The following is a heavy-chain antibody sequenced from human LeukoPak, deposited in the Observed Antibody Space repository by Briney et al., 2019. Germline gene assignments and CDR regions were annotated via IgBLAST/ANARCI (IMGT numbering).Heavy chain of an antibody. V-gene: IGHV5-51*01. J-gene: IGHJ4*02. Sequence: GEALKISCKGSGYKFNAYWIAWVRPMPGKGLEWMGIIYPDESDTRYSPSFQRQVTISADKSVSIAYLQWSSLKASDTAIYYCARRSSGWYGFDYWGQGTLVTVSS. D-gene: IGHD6-19*01. CDR1: GYKFNAYW. CDR2: IYPDESDT. CDR3: ARRSSGWYGFDY.